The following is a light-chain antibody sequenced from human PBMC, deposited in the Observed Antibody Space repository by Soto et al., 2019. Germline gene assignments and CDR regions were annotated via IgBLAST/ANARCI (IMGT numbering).Light chain of an antibody. CDR2: EVS. Sequence: QSALTQPASVSGSPGQSITISCTGTSSDVGGYYYVSWYQHHPGKAPKLMIYEVSNRPSGVSNRFSGSKSGNTASLTISGLQAEDEADYYCSSYTSSSTLYVIFGGGTKLTVL. J-gene: IGLJ2*01. CDR1: SSDVGGYYY. CDR3: SSYTSSSTLYVI. V-gene: IGLV2-14*01.